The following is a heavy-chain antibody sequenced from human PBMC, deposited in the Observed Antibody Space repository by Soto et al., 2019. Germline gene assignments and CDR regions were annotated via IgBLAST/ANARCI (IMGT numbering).Heavy chain of an antibody. J-gene: IGHJ6*02. Sequence: QVQLVQSGAEVKEPGDSVRVSCEASGYTFTAYYIHWVRQAPGQGLEWMGWINTKFGDTTYAQDFQGRVSMTRDMSISTVYMELRRLTSGDTAIYYCARNMDYYYGPGSGNGHGFWGQGTTVTVFS. V-gene: IGHV1-2*02. CDR2: INTKFGDT. D-gene: IGHD3-10*01. CDR1: GYTFTAYY. CDR3: ARNMDYYYGPGSGNGHGF.